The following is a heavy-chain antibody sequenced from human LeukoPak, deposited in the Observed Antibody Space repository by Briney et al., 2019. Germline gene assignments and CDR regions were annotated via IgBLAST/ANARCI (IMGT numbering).Heavy chain of an antibody. CDR1: GFTFSSYS. Sequence: GGSLRLSCAASGFTFSSYSMNWVRQAPGKGLEWVSSISSSSSYIYYADSVKGRFTISRDNAKNSLYLQMNSLRAEDTAVYYCARVSGSGSYYGNWFDPWGQGTLVTVSS. CDR2: ISSSSSYI. J-gene: IGHJ5*02. CDR3: ARVSGSGSYYGNWFDP. D-gene: IGHD1-26*01. V-gene: IGHV3-21*01.